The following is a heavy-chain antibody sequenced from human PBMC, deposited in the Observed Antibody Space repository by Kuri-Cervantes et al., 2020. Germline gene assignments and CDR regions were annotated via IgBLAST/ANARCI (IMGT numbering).Heavy chain of an antibody. Sequence: LSLTCAASGFTFSDHYMDWVRQAPGKGLEWVAFIRYDGSNKYYADSVKGRFTISRDNSKNTLYLQMNSLRAEDTAVYYCARMDTAMVHAFDIWGQGTMVTVSS. V-gene: IGHV3-33*08. CDR1: GFTFSDHY. D-gene: IGHD5-18*01. J-gene: IGHJ3*02. CDR3: ARMDTAMVHAFDI. CDR2: IRYDGSNK.